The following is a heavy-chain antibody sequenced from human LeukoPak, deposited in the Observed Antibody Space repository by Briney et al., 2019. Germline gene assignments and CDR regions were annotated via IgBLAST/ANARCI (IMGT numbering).Heavy chain of an antibody. Sequence: GESLRISCKGSGYSFTSYWIGWGRQMPGKGLEWMGIIYPGDSDTRYSPSFQGQVTISADKSISTAYLQWSSLKASDTAMYSCARLGRRITIVRGVNNAFDIWGQGTMVTVTS. V-gene: IGHV5-51*01. CDR3: ARLGRRITIVRGVNNAFDI. CDR1: GYSFTSYW. D-gene: IGHD3-10*01. CDR2: IYPGDSDT. J-gene: IGHJ3*02.